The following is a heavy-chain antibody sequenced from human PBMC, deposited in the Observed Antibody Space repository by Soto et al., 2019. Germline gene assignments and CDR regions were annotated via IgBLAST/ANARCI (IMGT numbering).Heavy chain of an antibody. V-gene: IGHV1-3*01. J-gene: IGHJ4*02. CDR3: ARSRARSYGDYFDY. D-gene: IGHD1-26*01. CDR1: GYTFTSYA. CDR2: INAGNGNT. Sequence: ASVKVSCKASGYTFTSYAMHWVRQAPGQRLEWMGWINAGNGNTKYSQKSQGRVTITRDTSASTAYMELSSLRSEDTAVYYCARSRARSYGDYFDYWGQGTLVTVSS.